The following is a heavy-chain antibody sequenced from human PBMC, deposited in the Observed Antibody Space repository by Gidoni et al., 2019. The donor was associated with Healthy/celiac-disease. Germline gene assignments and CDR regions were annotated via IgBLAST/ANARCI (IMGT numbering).Heavy chain of an antibody. CDR3: AKDKELERRRFDY. CDR2: ISGSGGST. J-gene: IGHJ4*02. Sequence: EVQLLESGGGWVQPGGSLRLSCAASGFPFSSYAMSWVRQAPGKGLEWFSAISGSGGSTYYEDSVKGRFTISRDNSKNTLYLQMNSLRAEDTAVYYCAKDKELERRRFDYWGQGTLVTVSS. CDR1: GFPFSSYA. D-gene: IGHD1-1*01. V-gene: IGHV3-23*01.